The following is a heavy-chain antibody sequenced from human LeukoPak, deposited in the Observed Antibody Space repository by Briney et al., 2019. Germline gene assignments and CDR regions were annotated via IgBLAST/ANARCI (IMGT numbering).Heavy chain of an antibody. Sequence: GGSLRLSCEASGFTFSIYWMTWVRQAPGKGVEWVANINEDGSEIYYVDSVKGRFTISRDNSKNTLYLQMTSLRAEDTAVYYCARDSVVGSGIDYWGQGTQVTVSS. D-gene: IGHD3-10*01. CDR2: INEDGSEI. V-gene: IGHV3-7*01. CDR1: GFTFSIYW. CDR3: ARDSVVGSGIDY. J-gene: IGHJ4*02.